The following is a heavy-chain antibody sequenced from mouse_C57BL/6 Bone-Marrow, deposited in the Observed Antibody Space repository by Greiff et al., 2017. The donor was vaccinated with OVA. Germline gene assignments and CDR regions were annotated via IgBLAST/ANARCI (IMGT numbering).Heavy chain of an antibody. CDR3: ARHYYGSSHWYFDV. CDR2: INPDSSTI. J-gene: IGHJ1*03. D-gene: IGHD1-1*01. CDR1: GIAFSRYW. Sequence: EVKLLESGGGLVQPGGSLKLSCAASGIAFSRYWMSWVRRAPGKGLEWIGEINPDSSTINYAPSLKDKSIISRDNAKNTLYLQMSKVRSEDTALYYCARHYYGSSHWYFDVWGTGTTVTVSS. V-gene: IGHV4-1*01.